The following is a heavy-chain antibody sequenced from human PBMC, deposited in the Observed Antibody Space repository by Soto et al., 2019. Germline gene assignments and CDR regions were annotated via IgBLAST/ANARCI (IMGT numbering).Heavy chain of an antibody. J-gene: IGHJ4*02. CDR1: GYTFSNFG. CDR2: ITPYNGNA. D-gene: IGHD1-26*01. V-gene: IGHV1-18*04. CDR3: ARARMYSGAYHDY. Sequence: QVQLVQSGAEVENPGASVKVSCKASGYTFSNFGINWVRQAPGQWLEWMGWITPYNGNANYAQKYQDRLTVTTDTSTNTAYLELRSLRSDDTAVYFCARARMYSGAYHDYWGQGTLVTVSS.